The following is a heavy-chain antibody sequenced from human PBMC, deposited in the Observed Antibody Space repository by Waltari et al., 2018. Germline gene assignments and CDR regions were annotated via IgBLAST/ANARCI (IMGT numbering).Heavy chain of an antibody. CDR3: ASNGPFDY. CDR1: GFTFSSHW. D-gene: IGHD2-8*01. V-gene: IGHV3-7*01. Sequence: EVQLVESGGGLVQPGGSLRLSCAASGFTFSSHWRSWVRQAPGKGLEWVANIKQDGSEKYYVDSVKGRFTISRDNAKNSLYLQMNSLRAEDTAVYYCASNGPFDYWGQGTLVTVSS. J-gene: IGHJ4*02. CDR2: IKQDGSEK.